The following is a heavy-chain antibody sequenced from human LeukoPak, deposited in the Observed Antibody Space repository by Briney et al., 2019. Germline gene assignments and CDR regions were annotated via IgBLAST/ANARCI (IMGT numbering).Heavy chain of an antibody. CDR3: ARLDYYDSTGLFDP. V-gene: IGHV4-61*08. CDR1: GGSIRSGGYY. Sequence: SETLSLTCTVSGGSIRSGGYYWSWIRQHPGEGLEWIGYIYTSGSTNYNPSLKSRVTISVDTSKNQFSLKLSSVTAADTAVYYCARLDYYDSTGLFDPWGQGTLVTVSS. D-gene: IGHD3-22*01. J-gene: IGHJ5*02. CDR2: IYTSGST.